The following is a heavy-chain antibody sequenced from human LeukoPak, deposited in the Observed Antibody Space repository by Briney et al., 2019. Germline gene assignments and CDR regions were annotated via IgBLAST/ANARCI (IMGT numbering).Heavy chain of an antibody. J-gene: IGHJ5*02. CDR1: GGSISSSSYY. CDR2: IYYSGST. Sequence: SETLSLTCTVSGGSISSSSYYWGWIRQPPGKGLEWIGSIYYSGSTYYNPSLRSRVTISVDTSKNQFSLKLSSVTAADTAVYYCARVSREVPAGVGWFDPWGQGTLVTVSS. D-gene: IGHD2-2*01. CDR3: ARVSREVPAGVGWFDP. V-gene: IGHV4-39*01.